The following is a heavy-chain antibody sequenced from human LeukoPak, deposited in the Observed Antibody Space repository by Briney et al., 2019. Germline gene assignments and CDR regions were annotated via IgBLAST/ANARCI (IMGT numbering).Heavy chain of an antibody. CDR2: IDHSGST. J-gene: IGHJ3*02. V-gene: IGHV4-34*01. Sequence: SETLSLTCAVYGGSFSGYYWSWIRQPPGKGLEWIGEIDHSGSTNYSPSLKSRVTISVDTSKNQFSLRLSSVTAADTAVYYCALYVSTYYSDTSASIRGASDIWGQGTVVTVSS. CDR3: ALYVSTYYSDTSASIRGASDI. D-gene: IGHD3-22*01. CDR1: GGSFSGYY.